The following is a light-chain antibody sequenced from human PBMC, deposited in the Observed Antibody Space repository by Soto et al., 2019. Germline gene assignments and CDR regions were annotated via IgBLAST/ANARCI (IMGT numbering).Light chain of an antibody. CDR3: SSYTSSSTVV. Sequence: QSALTQPASGAGSPGQSITISCTGTSSDVGGYNYVSWYQQHPGKAPKLMIYEVSNRPSGVSNRFSGSKSGNTGSLTISGLQAEDGSDYYCSSYTSSSTVVFGGGTKLTVL. CDR1: SSDVGGYNY. CDR2: EVS. V-gene: IGLV2-14*01. J-gene: IGLJ2*01.